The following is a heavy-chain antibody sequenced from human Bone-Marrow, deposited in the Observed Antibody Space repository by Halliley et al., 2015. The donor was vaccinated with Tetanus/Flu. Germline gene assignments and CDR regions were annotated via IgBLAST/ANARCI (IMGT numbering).Heavy chain of an antibody. CDR3: ARSIAVPGSHPYYFDY. D-gene: IGHD6-19*01. V-gene: IGHV3-53*01. Sequence: SFIYSSGNTYYADPVKGRFTISRDNSKNTLYLQVNSLRAEDTAVYYCARSIAVPGSHPYYFDYWGQGTLVTVSS. CDR2: IYSSGNT. J-gene: IGHJ4*02.